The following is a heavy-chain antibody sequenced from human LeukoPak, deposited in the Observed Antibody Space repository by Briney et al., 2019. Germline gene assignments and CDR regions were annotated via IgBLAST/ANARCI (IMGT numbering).Heavy chain of an antibody. CDR3: ARDLEL. CDR2: INPNSGGT. CDR1: GYTFTDYY. V-gene: IGHV1-2*02. Sequence: ASVEVSCKAPGYTFTDYYIHWVRQAPGQGLEWMGWINPNSGGTNYAQNFQGRVTMTRDTSISTAYMELSRLRSDDTAVYYCARDLELWGQGTLVAVSS. J-gene: IGHJ5*02.